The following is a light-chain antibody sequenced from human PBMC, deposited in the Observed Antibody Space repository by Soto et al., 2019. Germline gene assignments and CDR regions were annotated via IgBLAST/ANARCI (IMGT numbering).Light chain of an antibody. J-gene: IGKJ1*01. CDR3: QQYYSTPT. CDR1: QSVLYSSNNKNY. Sequence: DIVMTQSPDSLAVSLGERATINCKSSQSVLYSSNNKNYLAWYQQKPGQPPKLLIYWASTRESGVPDRFSGSGSGQDFTLTISSLQAEDVAVYYCQQYYSTPTFGQGTKVEIK. V-gene: IGKV4-1*01. CDR2: WAS.